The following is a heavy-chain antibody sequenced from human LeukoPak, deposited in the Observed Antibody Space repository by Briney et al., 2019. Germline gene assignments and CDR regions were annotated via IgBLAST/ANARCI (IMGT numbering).Heavy chain of an antibody. J-gene: IGHJ5*02. CDR1: GGSISSYY. Sequence: PSETLSLTCTVSGGSISSYYWSWIRQPPGKGLEWIGYIYYIGSTNYNPSLKSRVTISVDTSKNQFSLKLSSVTAADTAVYYCARAFRAVAHWFDPWGQGTLVTVSS. CDR2: IYYIGST. D-gene: IGHD6-19*01. V-gene: IGHV4-59*01. CDR3: ARAFRAVAHWFDP.